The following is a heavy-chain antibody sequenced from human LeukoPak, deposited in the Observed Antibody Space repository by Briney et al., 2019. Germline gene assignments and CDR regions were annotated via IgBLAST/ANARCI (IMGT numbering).Heavy chain of an antibody. CDR2: INPNSGGT. J-gene: IGHJ4*02. D-gene: IGHD3-10*01. CDR3: ARAIDYGSGSYLLDY. V-gene: IGHV1-2*02. Sequence: GALVKVSCKASGYTFTGYYMHWVRQAPGQGLEWMGGINPNSGGTNYPQKFQGRVTMIRDTSISTAYMELSRLRSDDTAVYYCARAIDYGSGSYLLDYWGQGTLVTVSS. CDR1: GYTFTGYY.